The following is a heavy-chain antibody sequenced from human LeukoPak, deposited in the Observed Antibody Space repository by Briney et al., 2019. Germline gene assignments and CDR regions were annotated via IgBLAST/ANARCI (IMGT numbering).Heavy chain of an antibody. D-gene: IGHD3-10*01. CDR3: ARVQTYYYGSGSVDWFDP. J-gene: IGHJ5*02. V-gene: IGHV4-59*01. Sequence: SETLSLTCTVSGGSISSYYWSWIRQPPGKGLEWIGYIYYSGSTNYNPSLKSRVTISVDTSKNQFSLKLSSVTAADTAVYYCARVQTYYYGSGSVDWFDPWGQGTLVTVSS. CDR1: GGSISSYY. CDR2: IYYSGST.